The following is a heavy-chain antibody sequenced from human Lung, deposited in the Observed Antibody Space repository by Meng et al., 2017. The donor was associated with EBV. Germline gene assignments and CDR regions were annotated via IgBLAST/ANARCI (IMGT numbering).Heavy chain of an antibody. CDR1: YFPFCSYS. D-gene: IGHD2-8*02. J-gene: IGHJ4*02. V-gene: IGHV3-74*01. CDR2: INENGHIT. Sequence: SRDTLFTPGVSLPLSCAVSYFPFCSYSSHCLRQAPVDGLMWVSRINENGHITTYADSVKGRFTISRDNARNTLYLHMTSLRGEDTAIYYCSRDLVGSQDSWGQGTLVTVSS. CDR3: SRDLVGSQDS.